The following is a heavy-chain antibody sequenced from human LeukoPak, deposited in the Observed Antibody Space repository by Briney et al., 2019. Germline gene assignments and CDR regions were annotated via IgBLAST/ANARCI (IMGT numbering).Heavy chain of an antibody. Sequence: GGSLRLSCAASGFTFSSYWMSWVRQAPGKGLEWVANIKQDGSDKYYVDSVKGRFTISRDNAKNSLYLQMNSLRAEDTAVYYCAREQHGDHFDYWGQGTLVTVSS. D-gene: IGHD4-17*01. J-gene: IGHJ4*02. CDR2: IKQDGSDK. CDR3: AREQHGDHFDY. V-gene: IGHV3-7*03. CDR1: GFTFSSYW.